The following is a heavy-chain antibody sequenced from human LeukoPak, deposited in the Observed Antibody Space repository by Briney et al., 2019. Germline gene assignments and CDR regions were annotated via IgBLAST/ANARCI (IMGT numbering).Heavy chain of an antibody. CDR3: ASTGYSGYDYDY. Sequence: SETLSLTCAVYGGSFSGYYWSWIRQPPGKGLEWIGEINHSGSTNYNPSLKSRVTISVDTSKNQFSLKLSSVTAADTAVYYCASTGYSGYDYDYWGQGTLVTVSS. J-gene: IGHJ4*02. CDR2: INHSGST. CDR1: GGSFSGYY. D-gene: IGHD5-12*01. V-gene: IGHV4-34*01.